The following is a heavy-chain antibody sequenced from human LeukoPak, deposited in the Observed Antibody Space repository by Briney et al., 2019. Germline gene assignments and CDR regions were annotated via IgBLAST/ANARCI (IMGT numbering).Heavy chain of an antibody. CDR2: IAYDGSRE. CDR3: TKYNNDHFDY. D-gene: IGHD1-14*01. V-gene: IGHV3-33*03. Sequence: VGSLRLSCAGSGFTFCGDGMHCCRQTPGKGRWWVDVIAYDGSREFYADSVKGRFTISRDNSKNTMSVQMDDLRAEATAVYYCTKYNNDHFDYWGQGTLVTVSS. J-gene: IGHJ4*02. CDR1: GFTFCGDG.